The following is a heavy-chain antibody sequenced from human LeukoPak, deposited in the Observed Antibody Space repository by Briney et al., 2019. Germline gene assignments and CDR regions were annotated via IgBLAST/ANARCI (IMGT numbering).Heavy chain of an antibody. CDR3: ATPGKPGPTI. Sequence: GEALKTSCKGSGYSFTRNWIGWVRQMPGKGLKWMGIIYPHDSATRYSPSFHGHVTISAEQSINTAYPQCNSPTASDTAMYSCATPGKPGPTIWGQGTLVTVSS. D-gene: IGHD1-1*01. CDR1: GYSFTRNW. CDR2: IYPHDSAT. V-gene: IGHV5-51*01. J-gene: IGHJ4*02.